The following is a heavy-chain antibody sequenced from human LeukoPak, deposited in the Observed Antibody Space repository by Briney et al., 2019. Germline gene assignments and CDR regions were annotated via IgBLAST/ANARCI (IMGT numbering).Heavy chain of an antibody. CDR2: IYYSGST. CDR1: GGSISSYY. D-gene: IGHD4-17*01. V-gene: IGHV4-59*01. CDR3: ARVKGSNDYGDYGGLDY. J-gene: IGHJ4*02. Sequence: SETLSLTCTVSGGSISSYYWSWIRQPPGKGLEWIGYIYYSGSTNYNPSLKSRVTISVDTSKNQFSLKLSSVTAADTAVYYCARVKGSNDYGDYGGLDYWGQGTLVTVSS.